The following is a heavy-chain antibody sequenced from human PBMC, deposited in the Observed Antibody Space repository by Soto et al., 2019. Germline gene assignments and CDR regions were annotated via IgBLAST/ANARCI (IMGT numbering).Heavy chain of an antibody. D-gene: IGHD1-26*01. CDR2: IYNGGST. CDR1: GFTVNSKY. Sequence: PGGSLRLSCAASGFTVNSKYMSWVRQAPGKGLEWVSVIYNGGSTYYADSVKGRFTISRDNSKNTVYLQVNSLRVEDTAVYYCARGGATTLDYWGQGTLVTVSS. CDR3: ARGGATTLDY. J-gene: IGHJ4*02. V-gene: IGHV3-66*01.